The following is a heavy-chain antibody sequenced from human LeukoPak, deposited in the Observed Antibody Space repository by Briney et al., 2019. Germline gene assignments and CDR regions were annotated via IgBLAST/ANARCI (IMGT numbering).Heavy chain of an antibody. CDR3: AKEAPRMLFGVGNWFDP. CDR1: GFTFSSYA. Sequence: GGSLRLSGAASGFTFSSYAMSWVRQAPGKGLEWVSAISGSGGSTYYADSVKGRFTISRDNSKNTLYLQMNSLRAEDTAVYYCAKEAPRMLFGVGNWFDPWGQGTLVTVSS. CDR2: ISGSGGST. D-gene: IGHD3/OR15-3a*01. J-gene: IGHJ5*02. V-gene: IGHV3-23*01.